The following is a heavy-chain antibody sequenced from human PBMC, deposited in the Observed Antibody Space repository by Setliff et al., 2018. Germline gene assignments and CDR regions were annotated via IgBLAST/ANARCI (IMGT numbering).Heavy chain of an antibody. Sequence: GASVKVSCKASGYNFRNYGISWVRQVPGQGLEWMGWISGYKSNPNYLQKMQGGLTMTTDTSTSTAYMELRSLRSDDTAIYYCARVSLPAAIVRFDSWGQGTLVTVSS. CDR1: GYNFRNYG. CDR3: ARVSLPAAIVRFDS. J-gene: IGHJ4*02. V-gene: IGHV1-18*04. CDR2: ISGYKSNP. D-gene: IGHD2-2*01.